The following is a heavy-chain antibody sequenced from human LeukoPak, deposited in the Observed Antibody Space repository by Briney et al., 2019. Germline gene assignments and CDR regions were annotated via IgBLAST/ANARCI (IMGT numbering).Heavy chain of an antibody. CDR2: IGTAGET. D-gene: IGHD3-3*01. CDR3: AKAQRGITIFGVVDANWFDP. V-gene: IGHV3-13*01. CDR1: GFTFSSYD. J-gene: IGHJ5*02. Sequence: GGSLRLSCAASGFTFSSYDMHWVRQTTGKGLEWVSVIGTAGETYYPGSVKGRFTISREKAKNCMHLQADSLRAGDTAVYYCAKAQRGITIFGVVDANWFDPWGQGTLVTVSS.